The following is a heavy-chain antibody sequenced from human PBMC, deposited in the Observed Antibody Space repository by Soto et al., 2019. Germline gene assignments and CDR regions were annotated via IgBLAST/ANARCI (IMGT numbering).Heavy chain of an antibody. CDR2: VIPIFPTP. V-gene: IGHV1-69*12. D-gene: IGHD3-3*02. CDR3: ARAKDRQQLGENYYYAISV. CDR1: GGTFGNSA. Sequence: QVQLEQSGAEVKKPGSSVTVSCKASGGTFGNSAISWVRQAPGQWLEWMGGVIPIFPTPDYGQKFQGRVTINADECRSTAYMHLTSLRSEDTAVEYYARAKDRQQLGENYYYAISVWGQGSTVTVSS. J-gene: IGHJ6*02.